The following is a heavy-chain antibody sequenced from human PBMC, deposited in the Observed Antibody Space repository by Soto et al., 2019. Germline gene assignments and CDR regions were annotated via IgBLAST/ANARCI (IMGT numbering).Heavy chain of an antibody. Sequence: SETLSLTCAAYGGSFSGYYWSWIRQPPGKGLEWIGEINHSGSTNYNPSLKSRVTISVDTSKNQFSLKLSSVTAADTAVYYCARAPRGVGFDYWGQGTLVTVSS. CDR3: ARAPRGVGFDY. D-gene: IGHD1-26*01. CDR2: INHSGST. V-gene: IGHV4-34*01. CDR1: GGSFSGYY. J-gene: IGHJ4*02.